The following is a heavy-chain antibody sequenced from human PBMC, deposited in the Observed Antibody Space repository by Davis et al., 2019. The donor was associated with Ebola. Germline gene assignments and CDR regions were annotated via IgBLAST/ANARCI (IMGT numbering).Heavy chain of an antibody. J-gene: IGHJ4*02. D-gene: IGHD2-2*01. CDR3: ARDRAYQAFDY. Sequence: AESLRLSCAASEFSSSTSWMDRVRHAPGQGLEWVASINGDGSKTSYGASVRGRFTISRDNAKNSLYLQMSSVRDEDTAVYYCARDRAYQAFDYWGQGTLVTVSS. CDR1: EFSSSTSW. CDR2: INGDGSKT. V-gene: IGHV3-7*01.